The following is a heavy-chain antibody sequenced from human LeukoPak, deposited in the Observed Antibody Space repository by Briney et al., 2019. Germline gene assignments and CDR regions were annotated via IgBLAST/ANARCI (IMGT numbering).Heavy chain of an antibody. CDR1: GLSFSSYG. CDR2: ISGSGASI. J-gene: IGHJ4*02. CDR3: AKGSYYYDSTGYSPAPGD. Sequence: GGSLRLSCAASGLSFSSYGMSWVRQAPGEGLEWVSNISGSGASIYYADSVKGRFTISRDNSKNTLHLQMNSLRVEDTAVYFCAKGSYYYDSTGYSPAPGDWGQGTLVTVSS. V-gene: IGHV3-23*01. D-gene: IGHD3-22*01.